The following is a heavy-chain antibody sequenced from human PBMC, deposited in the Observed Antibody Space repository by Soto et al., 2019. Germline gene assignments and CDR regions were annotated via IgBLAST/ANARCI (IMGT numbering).Heavy chain of an antibody. J-gene: IGHJ6*02. D-gene: IGHD2-15*01. CDR3: ARDAAPYYYYGMDV. Sequence: LRLSCAASGFTFSSYWMSWVRQAPGKGLEWVANIKQDGSEKYYVDSVKGRFTISRDNAKNSLYLQMNSLRAEDTAVYYCARDAAPYYYYGMDVWGQGTTVTVSS. V-gene: IGHV3-7*03. CDR1: GFTFSSYW. CDR2: IKQDGSEK.